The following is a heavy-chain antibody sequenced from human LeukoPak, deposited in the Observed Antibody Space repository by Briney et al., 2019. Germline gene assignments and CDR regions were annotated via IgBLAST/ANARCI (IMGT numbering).Heavy chain of an antibody. CDR1: GYSFTSYA. V-gene: IGHV7-4-1*02. CDR2: INTDTGNP. CDR3: ARVSSSWYQDWYFDL. J-gene: IGHJ2*01. Sequence: GASVKVSCKASGYSFTSYAMNWVRQAPGQGLEWMGWINTDTGNPTYAQDFTGRFVFSLDTSVSTAYLQISSLEAEDTAVYYCARVSSSWYQDWYFDLWGRGTLVTVSS. D-gene: IGHD6-13*01.